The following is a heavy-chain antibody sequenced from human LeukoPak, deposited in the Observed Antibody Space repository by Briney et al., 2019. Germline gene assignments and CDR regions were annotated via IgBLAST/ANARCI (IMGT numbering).Heavy chain of an antibody. D-gene: IGHD1-1*01. V-gene: IGHV4-39*07. Sequence: SETLSLTCTVSGASLSSGTYYWGWIRQPPGKGLEWIGRISYSGSTYYNPSLMSRVTISVDTSKNQFSLKVSSVTAADTAVYYCARDGPSYNWNDKLCYGMDVWGQGTTVTVSS. CDR2: ISYSGST. J-gene: IGHJ6*02. CDR1: GASLSSGTYY. CDR3: ARDGPSYNWNDKLCYGMDV.